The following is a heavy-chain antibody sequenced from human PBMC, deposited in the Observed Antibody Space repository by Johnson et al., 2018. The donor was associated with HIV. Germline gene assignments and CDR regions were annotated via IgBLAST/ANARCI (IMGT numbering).Heavy chain of an antibody. CDR3: TTAIVGALINAFDI. CDR1: GFTFNDYG. Sequence: VQLVESGGSVVWPGGSLRLSCAASGFTFNDYGMSWVRQAPGKGLEWVGRIKSKTDGWTTDYAAPVQGRFTISRDDSKNTLYLQMNSLKTEDTAVYYCTTAIVGALINAFDIWGQGTMVTVSS. J-gene: IGHJ3*02. CDR2: IKSKTDGWTT. D-gene: IGHD1-26*01. V-gene: IGHV3-15*01.